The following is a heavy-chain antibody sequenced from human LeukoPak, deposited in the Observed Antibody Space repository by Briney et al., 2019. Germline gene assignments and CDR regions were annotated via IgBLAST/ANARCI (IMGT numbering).Heavy chain of an antibody. V-gene: IGHV3-21*01. CDR3: ARVLSGSWDWFDP. D-gene: IGHD3-22*01. CDR2: ISSSSSYI. Sequence: GGSLRLSCAASGFTFSSYSMNWVRQAPGKGLEWVSSISSSSSYIYYADSVKGRFTISRDNAKNTVYLQMNSLRAEETAVYYCARVLSGSWDWFDPWGQGTLVTVSS. CDR1: GFTFSSYS. J-gene: IGHJ5*02.